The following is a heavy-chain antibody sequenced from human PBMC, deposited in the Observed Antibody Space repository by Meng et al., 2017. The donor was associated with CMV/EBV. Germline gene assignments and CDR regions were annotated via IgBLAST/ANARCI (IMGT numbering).Heavy chain of an antibody. D-gene: IGHD2-2*03. CDR2: ISSSSSYI. CDR3: ARPEGAGYCSSTSCYADY. V-gene: IGHV3-21*01. J-gene: IGHJ4*02. Sequence: GGSLRLSCAASGFTFSSYSMNWVRQAPGKGLEWVSSISSSSSYIYYADSVKGRFTISRDNAKNSLYLQMNSLRAEDTAVYYCARPEGAGYCSSTSCYADYWGQGTLVTVSS. CDR1: GFTFSSYS.